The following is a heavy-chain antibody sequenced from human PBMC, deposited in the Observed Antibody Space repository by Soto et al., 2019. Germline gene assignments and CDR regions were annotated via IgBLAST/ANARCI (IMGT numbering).Heavy chain of an antibody. J-gene: IGHJ6*02. CDR3: ARVNLDYVTGMDV. CDR1: GGPITNY. CDR2: IYDSGST. Sequence: QVQLQESGPGLVKPSQTLSLTCTVSGGPITNYWSWIRQHPGKGLEWIGYIYDSGSTYYNPSLKSRVTMSLATSKNQVSLKLTSVTAADTAVYYCARVNLDYVTGMDVWGQGTTVTVSS. D-gene: IGHD4-17*01. V-gene: IGHV4-31*03.